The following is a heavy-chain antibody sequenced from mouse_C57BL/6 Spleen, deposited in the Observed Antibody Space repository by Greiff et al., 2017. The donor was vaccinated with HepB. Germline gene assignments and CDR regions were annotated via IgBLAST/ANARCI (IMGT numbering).Heavy chain of an antibody. V-gene: IGHV5-6*01. CDR1: GFTFSSYG. CDR3: ARRNY. J-gene: IGHJ4*01. Sequence: DVQLVESGGDLVKPGGSLKLSCAASGFTFSSYGMSWVRQTPDKRLEWVATISSGGSYTYYPDSVKGRFTISRDNAKNTLYLQMSSLKSEDTAMYYCARRNYWGQGTSVTVSS. CDR2: ISSGGSYT.